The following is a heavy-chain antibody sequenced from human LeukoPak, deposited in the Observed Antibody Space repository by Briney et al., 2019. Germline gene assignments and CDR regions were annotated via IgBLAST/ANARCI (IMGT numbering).Heavy chain of an antibody. J-gene: IGHJ5*02. CDR3: AKDRGHYFDSTGYYHNWFDP. CDR2: IYYTGST. D-gene: IGHD3-22*01. Sequence: SETLSLTCTVSGGSISSYYWSWIRQPPGKGLEWIGYIYYTGSTNYNPSLKSRVTISADMSKNQFSLKLTSVTAADTAVYYCAKDRGHYFDSTGYYHNWFDPWGQGTLVTVSS. CDR1: GGSISSYY. V-gene: IGHV4-59*01.